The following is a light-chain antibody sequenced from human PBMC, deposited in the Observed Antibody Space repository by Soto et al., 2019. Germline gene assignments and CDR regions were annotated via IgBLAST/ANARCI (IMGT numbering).Light chain of an antibody. Sequence: QSVLTQPPSASGTPEQRVTISCSGSSSNIGSNTVNWYQQLPGTAPKLLIYSNNQRPSGVPDRFSGSKSGTSASLAISGLQSEDEADYYCAAWDDSLNGSVVFGGGTKVTVL. J-gene: IGLJ2*01. V-gene: IGLV1-44*01. CDR1: SSNIGSNT. CDR3: AAWDDSLNGSVV. CDR2: SNN.